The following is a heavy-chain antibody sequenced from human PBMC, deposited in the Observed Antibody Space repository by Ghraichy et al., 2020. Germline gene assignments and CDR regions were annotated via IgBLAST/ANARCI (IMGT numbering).Heavy chain of an antibody. J-gene: IGHJ1*01. D-gene: IGHD3-9*01. CDR2: INPNSGGT. V-gene: IGHV1-2*02. CDR1: GYTFTGYY. CDR3: ARVKGHDILTGRAPGEYFQH. Sequence: ASVKVSCKASGYTFTGYYMHWVRQAPGQGLEWMGWINPNSGGTNYAQKFQGRVTMTRDTSISTAYMELSRLRSDDTAVYYCARVKGHDILTGRAPGEYFQHWGQGTLVTVSS.